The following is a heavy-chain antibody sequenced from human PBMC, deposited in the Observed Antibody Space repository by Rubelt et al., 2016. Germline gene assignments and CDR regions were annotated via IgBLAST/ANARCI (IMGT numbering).Heavy chain of an antibody. CDR1: GFTFDDYT. J-gene: IGHJ4*02. CDR2: ISWDGGST. V-gene: IGHV3-43*01. D-gene: IGHD3-10*01. Sequence: CAASGFTFDDYTMHWVRQAPGKGLEWVSLISWDGGSTYYADSVKGRFTISRDNSKNSLYLQMNSLRTEDTALYYCAKDLSKLLWFGEGFDYWGQGSRVTVSS. CDR3: AKDLSKLLWFGEGFDY.